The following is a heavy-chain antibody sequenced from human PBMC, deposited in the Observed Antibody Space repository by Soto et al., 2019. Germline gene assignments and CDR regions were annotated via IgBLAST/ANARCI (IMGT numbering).Heavy chain of an antibody. V-gene: IGHV4-39*07. Sequence: PSETLSLTCTVSGGSISSSIYSWGWIRQPPGKGLEWIGIIYYSGSTYYNPSLKSRVTISVDTSKNQFSLKLSSVTAADTAVYYCARGLGAYGSGSYYKYWGQGTLVTVSS. CDR2: IYYSGST. CDR1: GGSISSSIYS. D-gene: IGHD3-10*01. CDR3: ARGLGAYGSGSYYKY. J-gene: IGHJ4*02.